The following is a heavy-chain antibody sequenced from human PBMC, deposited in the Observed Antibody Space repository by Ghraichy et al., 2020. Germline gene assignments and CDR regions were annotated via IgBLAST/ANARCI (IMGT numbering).Heavy chain of an antibody. J-gene: IGHJ4*02. CDR1: GDSIGDTYYY. V-gene: IGHV4-39*01. Sequence: SETLSLTCIVSGDSIGDTYYYWGWVRQPPGRGLEWIGSISFSGSTQYNPSLASRVSMSVDTSKNQFALTLRSLTAADTVTYTCARHDTPLVATFFSHWGQGIPVIVSS. CDR2: ISFSGST. D-gene: IGHD2-2*01. CDR3: ARHDTPLVATFFSH.